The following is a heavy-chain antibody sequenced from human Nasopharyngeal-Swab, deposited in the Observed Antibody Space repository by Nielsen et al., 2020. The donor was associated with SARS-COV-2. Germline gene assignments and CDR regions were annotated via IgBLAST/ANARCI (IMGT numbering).Heavy chain of an antibody. J-gene: IGHJ6*03. Sequence: GGSLRLSCAASGFTFSSYAMHWVRQAPGKGLEWVAVISYDGSNKYYADSVKGRFTISRDNSKNTLYLQMNSLRAEDTAVYYCARARGSSGYYYDYYYHMDVWGKGTTVTVSS. V-gene: IGHV3-30-3*01. D-gene: IGHD3-22*01. CDR2: ISYDGSNK. CDR1: GFTFSSYA. CDR3: ARARGSSGYYYDYYYHMDV.